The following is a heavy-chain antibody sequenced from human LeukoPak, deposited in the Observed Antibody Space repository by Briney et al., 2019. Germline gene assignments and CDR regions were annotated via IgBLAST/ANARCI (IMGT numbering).Heavy chain of an antibody. CDR2: ISSSGGST. Sequence: GGSLRLSCAASGFTFSSYAIHWVRQAPGKGLEYVSAISSSGGSTFYANSVKGRFTISRDNSKNTLYLQMGSLRAEDMAVYYCARDADGGSYFTYWGQGILVTVSS. CDR3: ARDADGGSYFTY. V-gene: IGHV3-64*01. D-gene: IGHD1-26*01. J-gene: IGHJ4*02. CDR1: GFTFSSYA.